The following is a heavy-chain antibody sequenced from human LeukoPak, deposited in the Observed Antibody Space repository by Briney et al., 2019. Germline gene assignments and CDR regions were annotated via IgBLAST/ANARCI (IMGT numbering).Heavy chain of an antibody. J-gene: IGHJ4*02. CDR2: ISGSGGST. Sequence: GGSLRLSCAASGFTFSSYAMSWVRQAPGKGLEWVSAISGSGGSTYYADSVKGRFTISRDNSKNTLYLQMNSLRPEDTAVYYCARTKGYCSSPGCYPNYFDYWGQGALVTVSS. D-gene: IGHD2-2*01. V-gene: IGHV3-23*01. CDR3: ARTKGYCSSPGCYPNYFDY. CDR1: GFTFSSYA.